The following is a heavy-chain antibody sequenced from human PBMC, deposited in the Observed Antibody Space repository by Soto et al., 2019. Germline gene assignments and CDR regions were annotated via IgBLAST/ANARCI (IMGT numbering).Heavy chain of an antibody. CDR3: VRGTPTPGLDI. D-gene: IGHD1-1*01. V-gene: IGHV3-21*04. CDR2: ISGSGIDI. J-gene: IGHJ6*02. Sequence: AGGSLRLSCAASGFAFYYYNMNWVRQAPGRGLEWVSSISGSGIDIHFTDSVKGRFTISRDNAKTSLYLQMDSLRPEDTATYYCVRGTPTPGLDIWGRGTTVTVSS. CDR1: GFAFYYYN.